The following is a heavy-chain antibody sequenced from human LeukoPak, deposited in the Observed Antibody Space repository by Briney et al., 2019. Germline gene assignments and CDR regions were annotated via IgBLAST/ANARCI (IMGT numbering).Heavy chain of an antibody. Sequence: SETLSLTCAVSGGSISSGSYSWSWIRQPPGKGLEWIGYIYYSGSTNYNPSLKSRVTISVDTSKNQFSLKLSSVTAADTAVYYCARTASGSYLDAFDIWGQGTMVTVSS. D-gene: IGHD1-26*01. CDR2: IYYSGST. CDR1: GGSISSGSYS. J-gene: IGHJ3*02. CDR3: ARTASGSYLDAFDI. V-gene: IGHV4-61*01.